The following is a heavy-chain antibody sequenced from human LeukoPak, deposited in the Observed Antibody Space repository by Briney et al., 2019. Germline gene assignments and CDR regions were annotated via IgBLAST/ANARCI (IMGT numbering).Heavy chain of an antibody. J-gene: IGHJ4*02. Sequence: EASVKVSCKASGGTFSSYVISWVRQAPGQGPEWMGRIIPTLGIANYGQKFQGRVTMTTDKSTSTAYMELRSLRSEDTAVYYCARVPPHSSGYHADYWGQGTRVTVSS. D-gene: IGHD3-22*01. CDR2: IIPTLGIA. CDR1: GGTFSSYV. V-gene: IGHV1-69*04. CDR3: ARVPPHSSGYHADY.